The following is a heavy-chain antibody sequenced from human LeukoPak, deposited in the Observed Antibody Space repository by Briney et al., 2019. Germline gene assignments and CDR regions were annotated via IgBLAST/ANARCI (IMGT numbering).Heavy chain of an antibody. CDR3: TNVFCGSRAACAGGSYYDF. Sequence: PGGSLRLSCAASGFTFSQDDFHWVRQAPGKGLEWVAAIGVTGDTYYADSVKGRFTISREDAANSLYLQMRSLGAGDTALYYCTNVFCGSRAACAGGSYYDFWGRGALVTVSS. V-gene: IGHV3-13*01. D-gene: IGHD2-15*01. J-gene: IGHJ2*01. CDR2: IGVTGDT. CDR1: GFTFSQDD.